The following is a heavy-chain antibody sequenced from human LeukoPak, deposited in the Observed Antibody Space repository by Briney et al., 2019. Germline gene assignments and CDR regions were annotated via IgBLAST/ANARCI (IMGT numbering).Heavy chain of an antibody. D-gene: IGHD2-2*01. CDR2: INPGDSDT. J-gene: IGHJ5*02. CDR3: AGRYCSSVSCQNWFDP. CDR1: GYSFTSYR. Sequence: GESLKISCKTSGYSFTSYRIGWVRQMPGKGLEWMGIINPGDSDTRYNPSFQGQVTISADKSISTAYLQWSSLKASDTAMYYCAGRYCSSVSCQNWFDPWGQGILVTVSS. V-gene: IGHV5-51*01.